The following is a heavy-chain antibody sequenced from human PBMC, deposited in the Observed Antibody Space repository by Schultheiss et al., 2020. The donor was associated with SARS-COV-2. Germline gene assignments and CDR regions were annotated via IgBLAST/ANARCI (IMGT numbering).Heavy chain of an antibody. D-gene: IGHD2-2*02. CDR2: IYYSGST. CDR1: GGSISSSSYY. V-gene: IGHV4-61*05. CDR3: ARGRYCSSTSCYTGGIAAAGRGYYYMDV. Sequence: SQTLSLTCTVSGGSISSSSYYWGWIRQPPGKGLEWIGYIYYSGSTNYNPSLKSRVTISVDTSKNQFSLKLSSVTAADTAVYYCARGRYCSSTSCYTGGIAAAGRGYYYMDVWGKGTTVTVSS. J-gene: IGHJ6*03.